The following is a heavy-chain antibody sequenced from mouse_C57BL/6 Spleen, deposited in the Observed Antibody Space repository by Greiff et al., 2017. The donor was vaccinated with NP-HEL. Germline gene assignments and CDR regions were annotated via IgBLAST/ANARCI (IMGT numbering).Heavy chain of an antibody. Sequence: QVQLKQPGAELVKPGASVKLSCKASGYTFTSYWMHWVKQRPGRGLEWIGRIDPNSGGTKYNEKFKSKATLTVDKPSSTAYMQLSSLTSEDSAVYYCASPLYYTSYYFDYGGKGTTLTVSS. CDR2: IDPNSGGT. J-gene: IGHJ2*01. V-gene: IGHV1-72*01. CDR1: GYTFTSYW. D-gene: IGHD2-1*01. CDR3: ASPLYYTSYYFDY.